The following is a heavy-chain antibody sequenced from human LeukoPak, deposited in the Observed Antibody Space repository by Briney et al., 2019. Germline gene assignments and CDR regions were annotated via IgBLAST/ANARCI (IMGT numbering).Heavy chain of an antibody. V-gene: IGHV3-23*01. CDR3: AKDISSRHSSGYIDY. Sequence: GGSLRLSCAASGFTFSSYAMSWVRQAPGKGLEWVSAISGSGGSTYYADSVKGRFTISRDNAKNSLYLQMNSLRAEDMALYYCAKDISSRHSSGYIDYWGQGTLVTVSS. J-gene: IGHJ4*02. CDR2: ISGSGGST. CDR1: GFTFSSYA. D-gene: IGHD3-22*01.